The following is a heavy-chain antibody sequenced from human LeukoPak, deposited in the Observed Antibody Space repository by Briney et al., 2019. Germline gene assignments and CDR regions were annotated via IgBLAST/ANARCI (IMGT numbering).Heavy chain of an antibody. V-gene: IGHV1-18*01. CDR1: GYTFTSYG. J-gene: IGHJ6*03. CDR3: ARDSYHLRFGELLHKYYYYYMDV. D-gene: IGHD3-10*01. CDR2: ISAYNGNT. Sequence: ASVKVSCKASGYTFTSYGISWVRQAPGQGLEWMGWISAYNGNTNYAQKLQGRVTMTTDTSTSTAYMELRSLRSDDTAVYYCARDSYHLRFGELLHKYYYYYMDVWGKGTTVTVS.